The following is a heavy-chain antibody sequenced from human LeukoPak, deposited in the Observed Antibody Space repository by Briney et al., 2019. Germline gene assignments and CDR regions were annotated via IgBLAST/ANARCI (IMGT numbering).Heavy chain of an antibody. CDR2: ISGSGGST. D-gene: IGHD2-2*01. CDR1: GFTFSSYA. J-gene: IGHJ3*02. V-gene: IGHV3-23*01. Sequence: GGSLRLSCAASGFTFSSYAMSWVRQAPGKGLEWVSAISGSGGSTYYADSVKGRFTISRDNSKNTLYLQMNSLRAEDTAVYYCATLLGIVVVLAAPTDAFDIWGQGTMVTVSS. CDR3: ATLLGIVVVLAAPTDAFDI.